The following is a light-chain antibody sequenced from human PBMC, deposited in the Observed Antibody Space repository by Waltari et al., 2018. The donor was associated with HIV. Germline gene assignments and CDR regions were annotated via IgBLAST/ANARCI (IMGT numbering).Light chain of an antibody. CDR1: QGISTW. J-gene: IGKJ2*01. V-gene: IGKV1-12*01. Sequence: DIQMTQSPSTVSASVGDRFTIPCRASQGISTWLAWYQQKPGKAPELLIFAASSLHSGVPSRFSGSGSGTDFNLTISSLQPEDFATYFCLQANTFPYTFGQGTKLQI. CDR2: AAS. CDR3: LQANTFPYT.